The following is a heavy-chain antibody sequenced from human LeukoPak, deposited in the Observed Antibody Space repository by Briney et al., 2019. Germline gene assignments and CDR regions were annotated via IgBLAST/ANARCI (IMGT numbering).Heavy chain of an antibody. CDR2: VPSDGSNK. CDR1: GFTFSTYA. CDR3: AREFSYSSSWSRVYYFDY. J-gene: IGHJ4*02. Sequence: GRSLRLSCAASGFTFSTYAMHWVRQAPGKGLEWVAVVPSDGSNKYYADSVKGRFTISRDNSKNTLYLQMNSLRAEDAAVYYCAREFSYSSSWSRVYYFDYWGQGTLVTVSS. V-gene: IGHV3-30-3*01. D-gene: IGHD6-13*01.